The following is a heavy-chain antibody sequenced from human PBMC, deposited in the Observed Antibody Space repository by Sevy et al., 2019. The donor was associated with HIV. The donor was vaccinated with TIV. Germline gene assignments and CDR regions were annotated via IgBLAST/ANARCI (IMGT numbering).Heavy chain of an antibody. V-gene: IGHV1-46*01. D-gene: IGHD6-13*01. Sequence: ASVKVSCKASGYTFTSYYMHWVRQAPGHGLEWIGIISPSGGVTSYAQNFQGRVTMTRDTSTSTVHMEMSSLGAEDTAVYYCARGSPQRGSLYSSSYYYFDYWGQGTLVTVSS. CDR3: ARGSPQRGSLYSSSYYYFDY. J-gene: IGHJ4*02. CDR2: ISPSGGVT. CDR1: GYTFTSYY.